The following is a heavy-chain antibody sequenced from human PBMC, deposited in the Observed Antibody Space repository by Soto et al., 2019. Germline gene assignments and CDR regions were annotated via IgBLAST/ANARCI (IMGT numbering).Heavy chain of an antibody. CDR3: ARHSAAGSVYYYYGMDV. J-gene: IGHJ6*02. D-gene: IGHD6-13*01. CDR2: IWYDGSNK. V-gene: IGHV3-33*01. Sequence: GGSLRLSCAASGFTFSSYGMHWVRQAPGKGLEWVAVIWYDGSNKYYADSVKGRFTISRDNSKNTLYLQMNSLRAEDTAVYYCARHSAAGSVYYYYGMDVWGQGTTVTVSS. CDR1: GFTFSSYG.